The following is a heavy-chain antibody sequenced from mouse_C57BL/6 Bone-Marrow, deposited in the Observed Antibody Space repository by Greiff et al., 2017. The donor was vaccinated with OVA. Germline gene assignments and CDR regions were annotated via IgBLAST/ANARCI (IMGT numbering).Heavy chain of an antibody. J-gene: IGHJ3*01. D-gene: IGHD2-3*01. CDR1: GYTFTDYN. CDR3: ARGRDGYYPGVAY. V-gene: IGHV1-18*01. Sequence: EVQLQQSGPELVKPGASVKIPCKASGYTFTDYNMDWVKQSHGKSLEWIGDINPNNGGTIYNQKFKGKATLTVDKSSSTAYMELRSLTSEDTAVYYCARGRDGYYPGVAYWGQGTLVTVSA. CDR2: INPNNGGT.